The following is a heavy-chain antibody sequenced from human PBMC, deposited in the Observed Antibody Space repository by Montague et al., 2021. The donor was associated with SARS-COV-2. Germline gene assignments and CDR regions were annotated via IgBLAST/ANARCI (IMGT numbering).Heavy chain of an antibody. J-gene: IGHJ5*02. V-gene: IGHV4-34*01. CDR1: GGSFSGYY. CDR2: INHSGST. Sequence: SETLSLTCAVYGGSFSGYYWSRTRQPPGKGLEWIGEINHSGSTNYNPSLKSRVTISVDTSKNQFSLKLSSVTAADTAVYYCASLTLGYCSSTSCYSDWFDPWGQGTLVTVSS. CDR3: ASLTLGYCSSTSCYSDWFDP. D-gene: IGHD2-2*02.